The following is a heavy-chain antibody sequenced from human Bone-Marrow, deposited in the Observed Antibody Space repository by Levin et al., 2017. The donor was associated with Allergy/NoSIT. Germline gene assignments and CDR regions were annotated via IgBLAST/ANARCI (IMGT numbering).Heavy chain of an antibody. CDR2: IHYSGST. J-gene: IGHJ4*02. V-gene: IGHV4-39*01. Sequence: PSETLSLTCTISGGSIISSSYNWGWIRQPPGKGLEWIGSIHYSGSTYYNPSLRSRVTISVDTSKNQFSLRLSSVTAADTAVYYCARTPDMDTAIVARAWGQGTLVTVSS. D-gene: IGHD5-18*01. CDR3: ARTPDMDTAIVARA. CDR1: GGSIISSSYN.